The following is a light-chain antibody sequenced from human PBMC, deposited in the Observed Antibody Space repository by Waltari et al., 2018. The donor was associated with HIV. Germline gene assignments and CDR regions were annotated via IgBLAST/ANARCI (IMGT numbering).Light chain of an antibody. Sequence: QSVLTQPPSASGTPGQRVTIACSGSSSNIRRNYIYWYQQLPGTAHRLLIYRNHQRASGVPDRFSGYKSATSPSLSISGLWSEDEADYTRAVWDDSLSGWVFGGGTKLPAL. CDR1: SSNIRRNY. J-gene: IGLJ3*02. CDR3: AVWDDSLSGWV. V-gene: IGLV1-47*03. CDR2: RNH.